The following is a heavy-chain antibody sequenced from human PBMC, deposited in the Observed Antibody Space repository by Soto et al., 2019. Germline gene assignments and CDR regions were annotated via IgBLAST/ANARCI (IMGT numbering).Heavy chain of an antibody. CDR2: ISAYNGNT. V-gene: IGHV1-18*01. CDR3: ARVGSSSSVDWFDP. CDR1: GYTFTSYG. D-gene: IGHD6-6*01. Sequence: ASVKVSCKAPGYTFTSYGISWVRQAPGQGLEWMGWISAYNGNTNYAKKLQGRVTMTTDTSTSTAYMELRSLRSDDTAVYYCARVGSSSSVDWFDPWGQGTLVTVSS. J-gene: IGHJ5*02.